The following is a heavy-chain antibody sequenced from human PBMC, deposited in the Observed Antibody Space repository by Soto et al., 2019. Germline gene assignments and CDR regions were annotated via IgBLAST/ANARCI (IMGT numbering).Heavy chain of an antibody. D-gene: IGHD3-10*01. CDR1: GGTFSSYA. V-gene: IGHV1-69*01. Sequence: QVQLVQSGAEVKKPGSSVKVSCKASGGTFSSYAISWVRQAPGQGLEWMGGIIPIFGTANYAQKFQGRVTITAHESTSTAYMELSSLRSEDTAVYYCARETGNRRLLWFGELLVSRAFDIWGQGTMVTVSS. CDR3: ARETGNRRLLWFGELLVSRAFDI. CDR2: IIPIFGTA. J-gene: IGHJ3*02.